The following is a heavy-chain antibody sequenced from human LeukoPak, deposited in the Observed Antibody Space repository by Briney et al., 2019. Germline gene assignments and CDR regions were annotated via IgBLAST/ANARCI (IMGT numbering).Heavy chain of an antibody. CDR1: GFTFSSYW. CDR2: IKQDGSEE. V-gene: IGHV3-7*01. J-gene: IGHJ4*02. CDR3: ARDSPNCGGDCYYFDY. Sequence: PGGSLRLSCAASGFTFSSYWMSWVRQAPGKGLEWVANIKQDGSEEYYVDCVKGRFTISRDNAKNSLYLQMNSLRAEDTAVYYCARDSPNCGGDCYYFDYWGQGTLVTVSS. D-gene: IGHD2-21*02.